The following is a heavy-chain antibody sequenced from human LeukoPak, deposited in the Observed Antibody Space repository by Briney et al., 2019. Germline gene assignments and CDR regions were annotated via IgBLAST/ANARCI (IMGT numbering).Heavy chain of an antibody. D-gene: IGHD6-13*01. CDR2: ISSNGGST. CDR3: ARSRYSTDDAFDI. J-gene: IGHJ3*02. CDR1: GFTFSSHA. V-gene: IGHV3-64*01. Sequence: GGSLRRSCAASGFTFSSHAMHWVRQAPGKGLEYVSAISSNGGSTYYANSVKGRFTISRDNSKNTLYLQMGSLRAEDMAVYYCARSRYSTDDAFDIWGQGTMVTVSS.